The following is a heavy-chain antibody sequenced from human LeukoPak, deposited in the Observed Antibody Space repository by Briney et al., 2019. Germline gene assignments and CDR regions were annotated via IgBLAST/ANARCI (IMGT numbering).Heavy chain of an antibody. D-gene: IGHD3-3*01. CDR2: IYYSGST. J-gene: IGHJ4*02. Sequence: PSETLSLTCTVSGGSISSSSYYWGWIRQPPGKGLEWIGSIYYSGSTYYNPSLKSRVTMSVDTSKNQFSLKLSSVTAADTAVYYCAREARITIFGVVIQDDYWGQGTLVTVSS. CDR3: AREARITIFGVVIQDDY. CDR1: GGSISSSSYY. V-gene: IGHV4-39*02.